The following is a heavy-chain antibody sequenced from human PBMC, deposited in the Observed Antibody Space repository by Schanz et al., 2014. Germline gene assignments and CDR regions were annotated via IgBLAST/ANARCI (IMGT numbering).Heavy chain of an antibody. Sequence: EVQLLESGGGLVQPGGSLRLSCAASGFTFSNYWMHWVRQAPGKGLEWVSVIGVDGTTTYYADSVKGRFTISRDNSKNTLYLQMNSLRAEDTAVYYCAKGRFGELSAFDIWGQGTMVTVSS. V-gene: IGHV3-23*01. D-gene: IGHD3-10*01. J-gene: IGHJ3*02. CDR2: IGVDGTTT. CDR3: AKGRFGELSAFDI. CDR1: GFTFSNYW.